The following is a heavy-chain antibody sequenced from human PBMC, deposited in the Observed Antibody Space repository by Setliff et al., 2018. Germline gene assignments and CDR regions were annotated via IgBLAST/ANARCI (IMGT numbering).Heavy chain of an antibody. Sequence: SETLSLTCTVSGGSISSGSYYWSWIRQPAGKGLEWIGRIYTSGSTNYNPSLKSRVTMSVDTSKNQFSLKLSSVTAADTAVYYCARGRGYSYGSTFHYYYGMDVWGQGTTVTVS. CDR2: IYTSGST. CDR3: ARGRGYSYGSTFHYYYGMDV. D-gene: IGHD5-18*01. J-gene: IGHJ6*02. V-gene: IGHV4-61*02. CDR1: GGSISSGSYY.